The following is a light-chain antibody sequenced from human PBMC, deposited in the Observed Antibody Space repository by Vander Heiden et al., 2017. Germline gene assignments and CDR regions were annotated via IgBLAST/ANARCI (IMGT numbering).Light chain of an antibody. V-gene: IGKV2-30*02. CDR2: KVS. J-gene: IGKJ2*03. Sequence: DIVMTQSPLSLPVTLGQPASISCKSSQDLVHSNGDTYVNWFQLRPGQSPRRLIYKVSKRDSGVPDRFSGSGSDTDFTLRISSVEAEDVGFYYCMQGTHWPYSFGQGTKVEIK. CDR3: MQGTHWPYS. CDR1: QDLVHSNGDTY.